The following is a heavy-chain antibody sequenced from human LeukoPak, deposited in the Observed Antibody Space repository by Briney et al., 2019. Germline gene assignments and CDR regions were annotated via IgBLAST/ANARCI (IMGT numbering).Heavy chain of an antibody. V-gene: IGHV1-18*01. Sequence: ASVKVSCEASGYTFTSYSISWVRQAPGQGLEWMGWISTYNGDTNYAQKLQGRVTMTTETSTNTAYMELRSLRSDDTAVYYCARGSRELDYWGQGTLVTVSS. CDR2: ISTYNGDT. CDR3: ARGSRELDY. D-gene: IGHD1-26*01. J-gene: IGHJ4*02. CDR1: GYTFTSYS.